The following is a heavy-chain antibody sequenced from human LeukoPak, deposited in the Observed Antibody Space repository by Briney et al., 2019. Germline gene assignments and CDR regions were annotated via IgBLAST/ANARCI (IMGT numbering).Heavy chain of an antibody. CDR1: GFTFSSYA. Sequence: GGSLRPSCAASGFTFSSYAMSWVRQAPGKGLEWVSAISGSGGSTYYADSVKGRFTISRDNSKNTLYLQMNSLRAEDTAVYYCAKVPRYYYDSSGYYLPPFFDYWGQGTLVTVSS. J-gene: IGHJ4*02. D-gene: IGHD3-22*01. CDR2: ISGSGGST. V-gene: IGHV3-23*01. CDR3: AKVPRYYYDSSGYYLPPFFDY.